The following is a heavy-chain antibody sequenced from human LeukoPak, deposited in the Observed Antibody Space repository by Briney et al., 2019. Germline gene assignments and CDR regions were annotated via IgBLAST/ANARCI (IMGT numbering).Heavy chain of an antibody. J-gene: IGHJ4*02. CDR3: AKEDCSGGDCYSAFDS. CDR1: GFPFSSYV. CDR2: ISGSGKKT. V-gene: IGHV3-23*01. Sequence: GRSQRLSCAASGFPFSSYVMSWVRQAPGKGPEWVSAISGSGKKTDYADSVKGRFTISRDNSKDTLYLQMNSLRAEDTAIYYCAKEDCSGGDCYSAFDSWGRGTLVTVSS. D-gene: IGHD2-15*01.